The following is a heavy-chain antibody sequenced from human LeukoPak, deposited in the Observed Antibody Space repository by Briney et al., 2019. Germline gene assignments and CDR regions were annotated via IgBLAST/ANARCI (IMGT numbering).Heavy chain of an antibody. V-gene: IGHV6-1*01. Sequence: SQTLSLTCATSGDSLSNNNVARNWIRQSPSRGLEWLGRTYYRPKFNTDYAVSVKSRIAINSDTSKNQFSLQLNSVTSEDTGVYYCARGSHSSFDYWGQGTLVTVSS. D-gene: IGHD3-10*01. CDR3: ARGSHSSFDY. J-gene: IGHJ4*02. CDR1: GDSLSNNNVA. CDR2: TYYRPKFNT.